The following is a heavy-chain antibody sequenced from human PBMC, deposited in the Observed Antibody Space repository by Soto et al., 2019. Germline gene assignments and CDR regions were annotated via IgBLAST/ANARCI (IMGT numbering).Heavy chain of an antibody. V-gene: IGHV3-43D*04. CDR1: GFTFSNYA. J-gene: IGHJ6*02. CDR3: AKAGYSYDYYYYGMDV. CDR2: ISWDGGST. D-gene: IGHD5-18*01. Sequence: EVQLLESGGGLVQPGGSLRLSCAASGFTFSNYAMSWVRQAPGKGLEWVSAISWDGGSTYYADSVKGRFTISRDNSKNSLYLQMNSLRAEDTALYYCAKAGYSYDYYYYGMDVWGQGTTVTVSS.